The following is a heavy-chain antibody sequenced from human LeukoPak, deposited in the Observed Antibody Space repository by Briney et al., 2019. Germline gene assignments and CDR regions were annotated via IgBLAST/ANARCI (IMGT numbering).Heavy chain of an antibody. CDR1: GGSISSGGYY. CDR3: ARGPTLQYSSSWFYFDY. J-gene: IGHJ4*02. Sequence: SETLSLTCTVSGGSISSGGYYWSWIRQPPGTGLEWIGYIYHSGSTYYNPSLKSRVTISVDRSKNQFSLKLSSVTAADTAVYYCARGPTLQYSSSWFYFDYWGQGTLVTVSS. V-gene: IGHV4-30-2*01. CDR2: IYHSGST. D-gene: IGHD6-13*01.